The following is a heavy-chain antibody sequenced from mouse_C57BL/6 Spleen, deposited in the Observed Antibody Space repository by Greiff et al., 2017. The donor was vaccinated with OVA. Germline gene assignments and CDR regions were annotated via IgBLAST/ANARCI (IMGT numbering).Heavy chain of an antibody. V-gene: IGHV1-64*01. Sequence: QVQLQQPGAELVKPGASVKLSCKASGYTFTSYWMHWVKQRPGQGLEWIGMIHPNSGSTNYNEKFKSKATLTVDKSSSTAYMQLSSLTSEDSAVYYCASPIYYGKSSNAMDYWGQGTSVTVSS. CDR3: ASPIYYGKSSNAMDY. CDR2: IHPNSGST. J-gene: IGHJ4*01. CDR1: GYTFTSYW. D-gene: IGHD2-1*01.